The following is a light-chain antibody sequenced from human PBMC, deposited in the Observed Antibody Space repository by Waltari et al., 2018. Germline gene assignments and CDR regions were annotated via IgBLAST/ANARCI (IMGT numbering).Light chain of an antibody. Sequence: DIQMTQSPSSLSASVGDRVTITCQASQDISNYLNWYQQKPGKAPKLLIYDASNLETGVPSRFSGSGSGTEFTLTISSLQPDDFATYYCQQYNNYFPYTFGQGTKLEIK. CDR3: QQYNNYFPYT. CDR1: QDISNY. CDR2: DAS. V-gene: IGKV1-33*01. J-gene: IGKJ2*01.